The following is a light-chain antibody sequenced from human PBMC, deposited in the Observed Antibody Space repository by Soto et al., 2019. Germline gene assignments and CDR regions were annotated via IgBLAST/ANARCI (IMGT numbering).Light chain of an antibody. CDR3: QQRSNWPPVFT. Sequence: EIVLTQSPATLSLYPGERATLSCRASQSVSSYLAWYQQKPGKAPRLLIYDASNRATGIPARFSGSGSGTDFTLTIRSIEPEDFAVYYCQQRSNWPPVFTFGPGTKVDIK. V-gene: IGKV3-11*01. CDR2: DAS. J-gene: IGKJ3*01. CDR1: QSVSSY.